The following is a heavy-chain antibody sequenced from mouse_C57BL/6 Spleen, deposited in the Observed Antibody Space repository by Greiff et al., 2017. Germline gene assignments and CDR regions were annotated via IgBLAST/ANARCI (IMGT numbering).Heavy chain of an antibody. CDR2: INPGSGGT. CDR3: ARGITTVVAHWYFDV. Sequence: VQLQQSGAELVRPGTSVKVSCKASGYAFTNYLIAWVKQRPGQGLEWIGVINPGSGGTNYNEKFKGKATLTADKSSSTAYMQLSSLTSEDSAVYFCARGITTVVAHWYFDVWGTGTTVTVSS. J-gene: IGHJ1*03. D-gene: IGHD1-1*01. CDR1: GYAFTNYL. V-gene: IGHV1-54*01.